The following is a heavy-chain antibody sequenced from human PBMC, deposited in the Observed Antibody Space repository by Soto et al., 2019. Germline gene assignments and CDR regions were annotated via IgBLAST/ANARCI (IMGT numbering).Heavy chain of an antibody. J-gene: IGHJ6*02. Sequence: EMQLVESGGGLVQPGGSLRLSCAASGFTFSAYSMNWVRQAPGKGLEWISYISSGSATIYYADFVKGRFSISRDNAKNSLYLQMNSLRDEDTAVFYCTREEWVRGRSEYYYYGMDVWGQGTTVTVSS. D-gene: IGHD3-3*01. CDR2: ISSGSATI. CDR1: GFTFSAYS. CDR3: TREEWVRGRSEYYYYGMDV. V-gene: IGHV3-48*02.